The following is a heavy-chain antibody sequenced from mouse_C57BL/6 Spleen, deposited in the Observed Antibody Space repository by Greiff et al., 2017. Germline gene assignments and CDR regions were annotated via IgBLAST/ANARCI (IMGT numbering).Heavy chain of an antibody. J-gene: IGHJ2*01. D-gene: IGHD1-1*01. V-gene: IGHV1-80*01. CDR1: GYAFSSYW. Sequence: QVQLQQSGAELVKPGASVKISCKASGYAFSSYWMNWVKQRPGKGLEGIGQIYPGDGDTNYNGKFKGKATLTADKSSSTAYMQLSSLTSEDSAVYFCARRPITTVVAPDFDYWGQGTTLTVSS. CDR2: IYPGDGDT. CDR3: ARRPITTVVAPDFDY.